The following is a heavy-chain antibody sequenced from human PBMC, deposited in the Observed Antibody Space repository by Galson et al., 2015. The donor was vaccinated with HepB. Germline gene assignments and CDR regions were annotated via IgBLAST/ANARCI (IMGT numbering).Heavy chain of an antibody. J-gene: IGHJ4*02. Sequence: SVKVSCKASGGTFSSYAISWVRQAPGQGLEWMGGIIPLLGRANYAQTFQGRVTITADKSTSPAYMELSSLRSEDTAVYYCARKAAPDLYYFDYWGQGTLVAVSS. V-gene: IGHV1-69*10. CDR1: GGTFSSYA. CDR3: ARKAAPDLYYFDY. CDR2: IIPLLGRA. D-gene: IGHD6-6*01.